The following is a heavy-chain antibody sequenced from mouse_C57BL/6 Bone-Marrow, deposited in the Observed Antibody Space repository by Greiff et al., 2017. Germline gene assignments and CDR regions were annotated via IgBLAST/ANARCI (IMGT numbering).Heavy chain of an antibody. J-gene: IGHJ2*01. CDR1: GFTFTDYY. Sequence: EVKLVEPGPVLVKPGPSVKISCKASGFTFTDYYMHWVKQRHGQSLEWIGLVDPYNGGTSYNQKFKGKATLTVDTSSSTAYMQLNSLTSADSAVXDGARDNYGSSYDWFDYWGQGTTLTVSS. V-gene: IGHV1-36*01. D-gene: IGHD1-1*01. CDR3: ARDNYGSSYDWFDY. CDR2: VDPYNGGT.